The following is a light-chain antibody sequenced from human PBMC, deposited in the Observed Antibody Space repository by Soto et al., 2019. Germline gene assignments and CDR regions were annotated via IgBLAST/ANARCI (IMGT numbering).Light chain of an antibody. V-gene: IGKV3-20*01. J-gene: IGKJ4*01. CDR3: QQYGTSPLS. Sequence: EIVLTQSPGTLSLSPGERATLSCRASQSVAYTYLAWYQQKPGQAPRLLIHGAFSRATGVPDRFSGSGSGTDFTLTISRLESEEFAVYYCQQYGTSPLSFGGWTKVDIK. CDR2: GAF. CDR1: QSVAYTY.